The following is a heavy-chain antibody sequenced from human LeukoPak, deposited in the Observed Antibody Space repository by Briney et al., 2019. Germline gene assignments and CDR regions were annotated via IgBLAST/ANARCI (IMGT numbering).Heavy chain of an antibody. V-gene: IGHV3-66*01. CDR3: ARGPQSCSSTSCYTSYMDV. D-gene: IGHD2-2*02. J-gene: IGHJ6*03. Sequence: GGSLRLSCAASGFTVSSNYMSWVRQAPGKGLEWVSVIYSGGSTYYADSVKGRFTISRDNVKNSLYLQMNSLRAEDTAVYYCARGPQSCSSTSCYTSYMDVWGKGTTVTVSS. CDR2: IYSGGST. CDR1: GFTVSSNY.